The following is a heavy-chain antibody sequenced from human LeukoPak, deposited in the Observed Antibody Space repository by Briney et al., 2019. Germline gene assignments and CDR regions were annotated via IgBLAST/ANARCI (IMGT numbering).Heavy chain of an antibody. Sequence: GGSLRLSCAASGFTFSSYWMSWVRQAPGKGLEWVANIKQDGSEKYYVDSVKGRFTISRDNAKNSLYLQMNSLRAEDTAVYYCARRERGYFDWLFEANWFDPWGQGTLVTVSS. CDR3: ARRERGYFDWLFEANWFDP. CDR2: IKQDGSEK. CDR1: GFTFSSYW. J-gene: IGHJ5*02. V-gene: IGHV3-7*01. D-gene: IGHD3-9*01.